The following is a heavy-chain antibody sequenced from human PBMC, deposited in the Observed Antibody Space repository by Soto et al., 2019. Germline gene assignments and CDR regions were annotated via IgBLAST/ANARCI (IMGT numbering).Heavy chain of an antibody. J-gene: IGHJ4*02. CDR3: AREAGTVSFDY. V-gene: IGHV3-30*03. D-gene: IGHD4-4*01. CDR2: ISYDGNNK. Sequence: QVQLVESGGGVVQPGRSLRLSCAASGFTFSSYGMHWVRQAPGKGLEWVAVISYDGNNKYYAGSVKGRFTISRDNSKNTLYLQTNFLISEDPAVYYGAREAGTVSFDYWGQGTLVTVSS. CDR1: GFTFSSYG.